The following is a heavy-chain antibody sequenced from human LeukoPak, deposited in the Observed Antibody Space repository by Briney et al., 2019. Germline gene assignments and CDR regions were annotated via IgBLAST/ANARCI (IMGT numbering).Heavy chain of an antibody. CDR3: ARDNSHSRIYSTRGNAFDI. D-gene: IGHD6-13*01. J-gene: IGHJ3*02. Sequence: GGSLRLSCAASGFTFNRYVMHWVRQAPGKGLEWVAVIWYDGSNKYYADSVKGRFTISRDNSKNTLYLQMNSPRAEDTAVYYCARDNSHSRIYSTRGNAFDIWGQGTMVAVSS. CDR1: GFTFNRYV. V-gene: IGHV3-33*01. CDR2: IWYDGSNK.